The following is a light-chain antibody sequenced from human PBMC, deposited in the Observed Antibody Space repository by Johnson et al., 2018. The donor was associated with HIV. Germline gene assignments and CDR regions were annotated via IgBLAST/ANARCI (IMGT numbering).Light chain of an antibody. V-gene: IGLV1-51*01. CDR3: GTWDNSLSAPYG. J-gene: IGLJ1*01. CDR1: SSNIGNNY. Sequence: QSALTQPPSVSAAPGQKVTISCSGSSSNIGNNYVSWYQQVPGTAPKLLIYDNNRRPSGIPDRFSGSKSGTSATLGITGLQTVDEADYYCGTWDNSLSAPYGVGTGTKVTVL. CDR2: DNN.